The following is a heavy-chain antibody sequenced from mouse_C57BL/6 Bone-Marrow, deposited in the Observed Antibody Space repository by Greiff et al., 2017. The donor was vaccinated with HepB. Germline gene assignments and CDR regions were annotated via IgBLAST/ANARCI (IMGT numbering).Heavy chain of an antibody. CDR2: INPSSGYT. D-gene: IGHD2-12*01. Sequence: VQLQQSGAELAKPGASVKLSCKASGYTFTSYWMHWVKQRPGQGLEWIGYINPSSGYTKYNQKFKDKATLTADKSSSTAYMQLSSLTYEDSAVYYCARYPPIRGAGPFYYAMDYWGQGTSVTVSS. J-gene: IGHJ4*01. CDR1: GYTFTSYW. CDR3: ARYPPIRGAGPFYYAMDY. V-gene: IGHV1-7*01.